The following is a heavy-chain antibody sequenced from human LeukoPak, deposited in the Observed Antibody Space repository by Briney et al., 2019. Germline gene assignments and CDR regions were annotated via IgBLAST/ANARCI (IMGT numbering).Heavy chain of an antibody. CDR2: IYYSGST. J-gene: IGHJ4*02. CDR3: ARSPVAATLDYFDY. V-gene: IGHV4-59*08. CDR1: GGSISSYY. D-gene: IGHD2-15*01. Sequence: PSETLSLTCTVSGGSISSYYWSWIRQPPGKGLEWIGYIYYSGSTNYNPSLKSRVTISVDTSKNQFSLKLSSVTAADTAVYYCARSPVAATLDYFDYWGQGTPVTVSS.